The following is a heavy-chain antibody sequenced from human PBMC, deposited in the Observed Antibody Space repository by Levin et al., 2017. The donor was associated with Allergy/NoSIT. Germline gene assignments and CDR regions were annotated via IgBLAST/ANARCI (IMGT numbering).Heavy chain of an antibody. V-gene: IGHV3-30*18. CDR1: GFTFSSYG. CDR2: ISYDGSNK. CDR3: AKVQLWLQYYYYGMDV. Sequence: GGSLRLSCAASGFTFSSYGMHWVRQAPGKGLEWVAVISYDGSNKYYADSVKGRFTISRDNSKNTLYLQMNSLRAEDTAVYYCAKVQLWLQYYYYGMDVWGQGTTVTVSS. D-gene: IGHD5-18*01. J-gene: IGHJ6*02.